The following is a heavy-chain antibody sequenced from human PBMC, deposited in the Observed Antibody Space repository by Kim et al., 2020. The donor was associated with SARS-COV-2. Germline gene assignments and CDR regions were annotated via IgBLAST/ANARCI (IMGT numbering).Heavy chain of an antibody. CDR2: IYYSGST. Sequence: SETLSLTCTVSGGSISSSSYYWGWIRQPPGKGLEWIGSIYYSGSTYYNPSLKSRVTISVDTSKNQFSLKLSSVTAADTAVYYCATFVSSSDWYYYYYGMDVWGQGTTVTVSS. J-gene: IGHJ6*02. CDR1: GGSISSSSYY. D-gene: IGHD6-19*01. CDR3: ATFVSSSDWYYYYYGMDV. V-gene: IGHV4-39*01.